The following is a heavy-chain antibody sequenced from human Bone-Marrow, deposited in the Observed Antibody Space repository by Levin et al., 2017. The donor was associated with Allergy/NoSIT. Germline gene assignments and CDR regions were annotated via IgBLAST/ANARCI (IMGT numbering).Heavy chain of an antibody. D-gene: IGHD2-15*01. J-gene: IGHJ4*02. V-gene: IGHV4-34*01. Sequence: PSETLSLTCAVYGGSFSGYYWSWIRQPPGKGLEWIGEINHSGSTNYNPSLKSRVTISVDTSKNQFSLKLSSVTAADTAVYYCARAPRSCYQSYYFDYWGQGTLVTVSS. CDR2: INHSGST. CDR3: ARAPRSCYQSYYFDY. CDR1: GGSFSGYY.